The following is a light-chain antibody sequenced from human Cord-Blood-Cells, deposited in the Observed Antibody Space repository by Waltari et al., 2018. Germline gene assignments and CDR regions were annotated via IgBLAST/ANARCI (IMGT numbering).Light chain of an antibody. CDR1: SSDVGGYNY. CDR3: RSYTSSSTLPSV. Sequence: QSALTQPASVSGSPGQSITISCTGTSSDVGGYNYVSWYQQYPGKAPKLMIYDVSKRPSGVSNRLSCSKSGSTASLTISGLQGEDEADYYCRSYTSSSTLPSVIGTGTKVTVL. J-gene: IGLJ1*01. CDR2: DVS. V-gene: IGLV2-14*01.